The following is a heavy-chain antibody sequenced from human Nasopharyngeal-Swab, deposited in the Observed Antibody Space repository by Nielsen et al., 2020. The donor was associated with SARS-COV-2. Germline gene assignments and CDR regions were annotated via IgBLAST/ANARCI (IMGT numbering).Heavy chain of an antibody. CDR2: ISGSSTYT. Sequence: GESLKISCAASGFTFSSYAMSWVRQAPGKGLEWVSGISGSSTYTYYADSVKGRFTISRDNARNSLYLQMNSLRAEDTAVYYCARDCSGGSCRYGMDVWGQGTTVTVSS. CDR1: GFTFSSYA. J-gene: IGHJ6*02. V-gene: IGHV3-21*01. CDR3: ARDCSGGSCRYGMDV. D-gene: IGHD2-15*01.